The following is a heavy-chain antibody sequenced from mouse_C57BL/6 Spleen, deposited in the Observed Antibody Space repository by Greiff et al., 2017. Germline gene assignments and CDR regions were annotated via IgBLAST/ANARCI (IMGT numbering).Heavy chain of an antibody. V-gene: IGHV1-81*01. CDR2: IYPRSGNT. CDR1: GYTFTSYG. J-gene: IGHJ3*01. CDR3: ARYNSSGYLFAY. D-gene: IGHD3-2*02. Sequence: VQLVESGAELARPGASVKLSCKASGYTFTSYGISWVKQRTGQGLEWIGEIYPRSGNTYYNEKFKGKATLTADKSSSTAYMELRSLTSEDSAVYFCARYNSSGYLFAYWGQGTLVTVSA.